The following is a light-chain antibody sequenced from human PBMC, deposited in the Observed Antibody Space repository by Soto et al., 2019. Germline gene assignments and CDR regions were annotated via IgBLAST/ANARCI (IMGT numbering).Light chain of an antibody. CDR1: DSDIGGYDH. J-gene: IGLJ1*01. V-gene: IGLV2-14*03. CDR2: DVT. Sequence: QSALTQPASVSASPGQSIAISCTGTDSDIGGYDHVSWYQQHPGKAPKLLIYDVTNRPSGVSSRFSGSKAGRTASLTISGLQTEDEADYCSSHTSSTALVFGTGTQLTVL. CDR3: SSHTSSTALV.